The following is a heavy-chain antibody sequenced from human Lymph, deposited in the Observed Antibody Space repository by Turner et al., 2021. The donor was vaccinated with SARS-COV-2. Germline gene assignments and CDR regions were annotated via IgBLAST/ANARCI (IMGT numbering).Heavy chain of an antibody. V-gene: IGHV3-30-3*01. CDR1: GFTFSRYA. D-gene: IGHD6-6*01. J-gene: IGHJ6*02. CDR3: ARDFEQLVQFDYYGMDV. CDR2: ISYDGLNK. Sequence: QVQLVESGGGVVKPGRSLRLSCAASGFTFSRYAMYWVRQAPGKGLEWVAVISYDGLNKYYADSVKGRLTISRDNSKNTLYLQMNSLRAEDTAVYYCARDFEQLVQFDYYGMDVWGQGTTVTVSS.